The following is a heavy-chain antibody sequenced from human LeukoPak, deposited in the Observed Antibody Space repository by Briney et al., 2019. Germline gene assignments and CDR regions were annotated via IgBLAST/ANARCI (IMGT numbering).Heavy chain of an antibody. D-gene: IGHD3-16*01. CDR1: GGSFSGYY. CDR3: ARETSQKGAHYMDV. Sequence: SETLSLTCAVYGGSFSGYYWSWIRQPPGKGLEWIGEINHSGSTNYNPSLRSRVTISVDTSKNQFSLKLSSVTAADTAVYYCARETSQKGAHYMDVWGKGTTVTISS. J-gene: IGHJ6*03. V-gene: IGHV4-34*01. CDR2: INHSGST.